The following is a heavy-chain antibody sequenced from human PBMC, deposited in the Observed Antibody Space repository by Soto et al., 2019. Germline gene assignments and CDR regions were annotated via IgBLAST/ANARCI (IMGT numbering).Heavy chain of an antibody. J-gene: IGHJ3*02. CDR2: TLPVFNTA. D-gene: IGHD3-10*01. Sequence: QVQLEQSGAEVKKPGSSVKVSCKASGGTFSDHGVAWLRQAPGQGLEWMGGTLPVFNTAKYAQKFQGRVTVTADKFTNIAYMELSSLRSEDTAFYFCARGVYGSGNYYTGPSAFDIWGQGTMVIVSS. CDR3: ARGVYGSGNYYTGPSAFDI. V-gene: IGHV1-69*06. CDR1: GGTFSDHG.